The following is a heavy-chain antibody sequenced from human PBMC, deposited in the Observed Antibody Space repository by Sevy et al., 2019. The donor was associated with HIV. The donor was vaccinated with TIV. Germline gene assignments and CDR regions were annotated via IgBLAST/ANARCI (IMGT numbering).Heavy chain of an antibody. V-gene: IGHV4-4*02. Sequence: SETLSLTCAVSGISITGSYWWSWVRQPPGKGLEWLGDMYHKGTANYNPSLKRRVNISVDKAKNQFSLRMSDVTAADTAVYYCAAATGTAILGYYFQYWGRGTQVTVSS. CDR3: AAATGTAILGYYFQY. D-gene: IGHD6-25*01. CDR2: MYHKGTA. J-gene: IGHJ4*02. CDR1: GISITGSYW.